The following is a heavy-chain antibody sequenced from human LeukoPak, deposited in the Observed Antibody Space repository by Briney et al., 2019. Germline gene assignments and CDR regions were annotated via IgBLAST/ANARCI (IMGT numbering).Heavy chain of an antibody. CDR1: GYTFTGYY. Sequence: ASVKVSCKASGYTFTGYYMHWVRQAPGQGLEWMGWINPNSGGTNYAQKFQGRVTMTRDTSISTAYMELSRLRSDDTAVYYCASTCSSTSCPYRDYYYYMDVWGKGTTVTVSS. V-gene: IGHV1-2*02. CDR2: INPNSGGT. D-gene: IGHD2-2*01. CDR3: ASTCSSTSCPYRDYYYYMDV. J-gene: IGHJ6*03.